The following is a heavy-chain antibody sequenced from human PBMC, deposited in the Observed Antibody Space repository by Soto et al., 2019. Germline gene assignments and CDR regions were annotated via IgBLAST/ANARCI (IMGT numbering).Heavy chain of an antibody. J-gene: IGHJ4*02. D-gene: IGHD1-26*01. CDR1: GCTFSSYA. Sequence: GASVKVSCKACGCTFSSYAISWVRQAPGQGLEWMGGIIPIFGTANYAQKFQGRVTITADESTSTAYMELSSLRSEDTAVYYCARQYSGSYHFDYWGQGTRVPVSS. CDR3: ARQYSGSYHFDY. V-gene: IGHV1-69*13. CDR2: IIPIFGTA.